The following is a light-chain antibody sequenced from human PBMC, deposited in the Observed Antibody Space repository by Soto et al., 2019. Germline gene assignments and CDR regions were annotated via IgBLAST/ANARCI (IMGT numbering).Light chain of an antibody. J-gene: IGLJ2*01. CDR3: ATWDGSLPGEV. CDR1: SSNIGNNY. CDR2: DNN. Sequence: QSVLTQSPSVSAAPGQPVTISCSGSSSNIGNNYVSWYQQLPGTAPKLLIYDNNKRPSGIPDRFSGSKSGTSGTLDITGLQTGDEADYYCATWDGSLPGEVFGGGTKVTVL. V-gene: IGLV1-51*01.